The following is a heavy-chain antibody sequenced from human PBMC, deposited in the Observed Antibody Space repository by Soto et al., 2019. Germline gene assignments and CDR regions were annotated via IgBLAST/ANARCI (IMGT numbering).Heavy chain of an antibody. CDR2: IIPIFGTA. D-gene: IGHD6-19*01. CDR1: GGTFSSYA. J-gene: IGHJ6*02. V-gene: IGHV1-69*12. Sequence: QVQLVQSGAEVKKPGSSVKVSCKASGGTFSSYAISWVRQAPGQGLEWMGGIIPIFGTANYAQKFQGRVTITADESTSXAXXELSSLRSEDTAVYYCARGGYSSGWYNYYYYGMGVWGQGTTVTVSS. CDR3: ARGGYSSGWYNYYYYGMGV.